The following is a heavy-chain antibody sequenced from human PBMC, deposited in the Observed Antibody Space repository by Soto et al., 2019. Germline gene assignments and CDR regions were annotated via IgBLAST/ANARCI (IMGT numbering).Heavy chain of an antibody. Sequence: EVQLLESGGGLVQPGGSQILSCAASGFTFSDYGMSWVRQAPGKGLEWVSSINNAGVNTHYAGSVEGRFTISRDNSKNTLYLLMHSLRAEDTAIYYCAGKLWDTDYWGQGTLVTVSS. CDR1: GFTFSDYG. J-gene: IGHJ4*02. CDR3: AGKLWDTDY. D-gene: IGHD3-16*01. CDR2: INNAGVNT. V-gene: IGHV3-23*01.